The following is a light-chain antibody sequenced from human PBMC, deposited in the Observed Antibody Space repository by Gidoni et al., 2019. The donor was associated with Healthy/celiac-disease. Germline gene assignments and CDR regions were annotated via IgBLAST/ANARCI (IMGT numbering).Light chain of an antibody. J-gene: IGKJ4*01. CDR3: QQYDNLPLT. V-gene: IGKV1-33*01. CDR1: QDISNY. Sequence: IQMTQSPSSLSASVGDSATITCQASQDISNYLNWYQQKPGKAPKLLIYDASNLETGVPSRFSGSGSGTDFTFTISSLQSEDIATYYCQQYDNLPLTFGGGTKVEIK. CDR2: DAS.